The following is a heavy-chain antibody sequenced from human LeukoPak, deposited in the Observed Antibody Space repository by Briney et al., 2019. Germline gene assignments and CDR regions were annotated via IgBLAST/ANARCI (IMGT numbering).Heavy chain of an antibody. D-gene: IGHD3-10*01. CDR2: IYTSGST. J-gene: IGHJ6*03. Sequence: SETLSLTCTVSGASISSGSYYWSWIRQPAGKGLEWIGRIYTSGSTNYNPSLKTRVTISVDRSKNQFSLKLSSVTAADTAVYYCARGPRITLIRGGQWYYYMDVWGKGTTVTISS. CDR1: GASISSGSYY. V-gene: IGHV4-61*02. CDR3: ARGPRITLIRGGQWYYYMDV.